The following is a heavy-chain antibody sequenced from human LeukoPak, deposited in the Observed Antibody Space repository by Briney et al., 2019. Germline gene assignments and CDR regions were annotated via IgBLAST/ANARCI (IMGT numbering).Heavy chain of an antibody. CDR2: ISAYNGNT. D-gene: IGHD6-19*01. CDR1: GYTFTSYG. CDR3: ARGQALGIAVKRTDY. V-gene: IGHV1-18*01. J-gene: IGHJ4*02. Sequence: ASVKVSCKASGYTFTSYGISWVRQAPGQGLEWMGWISAYNGNTDYAQKLQGRVTMTTDTSTSTAYMELRSLRSDDTAVYYCARGQALGIAVKRTDYWGQGTLVTVSS.